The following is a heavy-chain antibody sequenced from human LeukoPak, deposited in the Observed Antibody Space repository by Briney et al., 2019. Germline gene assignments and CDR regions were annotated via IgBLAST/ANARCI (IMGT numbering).Heavy chain of an antibody. J-gene: IGHJ4*02. CDR2: IYYSGST. V-gene: IGHV4-39*01. Sequence: PSETLSLTCTVSGGSISSSIYYWGWIRQPPGKGLEWIGSIYYSGSTYYNPSLKSRVTISVDTSKNQFSLKLSSVTAADTAVYYCARVDYGDYVGFDYWGQGTPVTVSS. D-gene: IGHD4-17*01. CDR3: ARVDYGDYVGFDY. CDR1: GGSISSSIYY.